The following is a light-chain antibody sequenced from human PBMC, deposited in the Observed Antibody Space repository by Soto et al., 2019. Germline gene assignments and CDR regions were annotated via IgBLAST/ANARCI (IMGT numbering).Light chain of an antibody. Sequence: QSALTQPRSVSGSPGQSVTISCSGSSSDVGGYNFVSWYQQHPGKAPKLMIYDVSKRPSGVPGRFSGSKSGNTASLTISGRQDEDEADYYCCSNAGSYTWVFGGGTKLT. V-gene: IGLV2-11*01. J-gene: IGLJ3*02. CDR1: SSDVGGYNF. CDR3: CSNAGSYTWV. CDR2: DVS.